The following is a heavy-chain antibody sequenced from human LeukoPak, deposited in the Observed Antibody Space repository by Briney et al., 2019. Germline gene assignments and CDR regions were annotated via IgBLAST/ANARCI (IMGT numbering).Heavy chain of an antibody. CDR1: GFTFSTYG. CDR3: AKRDTIGSYYFDY. Sequence: GGSLRLSCAASGFTFSTYGMCWVRQAPGKGLEWVSASGRTGGTYYSDSVKGRFTISRDNSRNTLYLQMDNLRAGDTAVYYCAKRDTIGSYYFDYWGQGTLVTVSS. V-gene: IGHV3-23*01. J-gene: IGHJ4*02. D-gene: IGHD6-19*01. CDR2: SGRTGGT.